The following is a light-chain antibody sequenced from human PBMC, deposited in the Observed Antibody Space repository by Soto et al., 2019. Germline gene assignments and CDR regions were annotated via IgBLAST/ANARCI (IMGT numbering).Light chain of an antibody. CDR1: QSVNSNY. CDR2: GAS. Sequence: EIVLTQSPGTLSLSPGERATLSCRASQSVNSNYLAWYQRKPGQAPRLLIYGASNRATDIPYRFSASGSGTDFTLTITRLEAEDFAVYYCQQHDSTPPTFGHGTKVEVK. V-gene: IGKV3-20*01. J-gene: IGKJ1*01. CDR3: QQHDSTPPT.